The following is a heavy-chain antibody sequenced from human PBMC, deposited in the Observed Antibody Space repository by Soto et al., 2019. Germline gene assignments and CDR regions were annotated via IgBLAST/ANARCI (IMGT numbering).Heavy chain of an antibody. CDR3: IAEFDSSGYSDFDY. D-gene: IGHD3-22*01. CDR1: GFTFSSYW. V-gene: IGHV3-74*01. J-gene: IGHJ4*02. Sequence: GGSLRLSCAASGFTFSSYWMHWVRQAPGKGLVWVSRINSDGSSTSYADSVKGRFTISRDNAKNTLYLQMNSLRAEDTAVYYCIAEFDSSGYSDFDYWGQGTLVTVSS. CDR2: INSDGSST.